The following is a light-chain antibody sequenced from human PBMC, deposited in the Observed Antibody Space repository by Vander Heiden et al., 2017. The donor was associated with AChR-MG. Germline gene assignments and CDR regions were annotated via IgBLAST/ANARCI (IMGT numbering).Light chain of an antibody. CDR3: HHSSSPYT. J-gene: IGKJ2*01. CDR1: ESINIS. V-gene: IGKV6D-21*02. CDR2: YAT. Sequence: EIVLTQSPDFQSVTAKGNVTFTCRASESINISLHWYQQKPDQSPQLLIKYATQSISGVPSRFSGSGSGTDFTLTSNSPEADDAAEYYCHHSSSPYTFGQGTKLEIK.